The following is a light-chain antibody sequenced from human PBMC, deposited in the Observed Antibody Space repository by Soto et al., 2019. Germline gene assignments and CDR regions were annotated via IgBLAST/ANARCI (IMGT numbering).Light chain of an antibody. CDR3: SSYTSNTTPYV. CDR2: EVS. V-gene: IGLV2-14*01. Sequence: QSALTQPASVSGSPGQSITISCTGTSSDVGGYNYVSWYQHHPGKAPKLIIYEVSYRPSGVSNRFSASKSGNTASLTIPGLQAEDEADYYCSSYTSNTTPYVFGTGTKVTV. J-gene: IGLJ1*01. CDR1: SSDVGGYNY.